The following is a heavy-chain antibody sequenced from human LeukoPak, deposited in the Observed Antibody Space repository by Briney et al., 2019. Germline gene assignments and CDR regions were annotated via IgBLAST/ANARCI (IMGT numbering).Heavy chain of an antibody. J-gene: IGHJ6*02. CDR2: ISYDGSNK. Sequence: GRSLRLSCAASGFTFSSYAMHWVRQAPGKGLEWVAVISYDGSNKYYADSVKGRFTISRDNSKNTLYLQMNSLRAEDTAVYYCAKIPSTMVRVLYGMDVWGQGTTVTVSS. V-gene: IGHV3-30*04. CDR3: AKIPSTMVRVLYGMDV. D-gene: IGHD3-10*01. CDR1: GFTFSSYA.